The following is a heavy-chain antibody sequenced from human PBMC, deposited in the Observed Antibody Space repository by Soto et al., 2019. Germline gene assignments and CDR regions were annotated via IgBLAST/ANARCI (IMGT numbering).Heavy chain of an antibody. CDR1: GFTFSRYY. D-gene: IGHD2-2*01. V-gene: IGHV3-11*01. CDR2: ISSSGSTI. J-gene: IGHJ4*01. CDR3: ARALRYCTRTSCFPHQAILKGYFFDY. Sequence: PGGSLRLSCAASGFTFSRYYMNWIRQAPGKGLEWVSDISSSGSTIYYADSVKGRFTTSRDNAQNSLHLQMNSLRAEDTAVYYCARALRYCTRTSCFPHQAILKGYFFDYWGHGTLVTVSS.